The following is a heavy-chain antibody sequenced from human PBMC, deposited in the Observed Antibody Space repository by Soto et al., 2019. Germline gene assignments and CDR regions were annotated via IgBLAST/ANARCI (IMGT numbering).Heavy chain of an antibody. CDR3: VRTSLVVAAATPEDY. D-gene: IGHD2-15*01. J-gene: IGHJ4*02. Sequence: EVQLVESGGGLVQPGESLRLSCAASGFTFSSYWMHWVRQAPGKGLVWVSRINSDGSSTSYEGSVKGRFTISRDNAKNTLYLQMNSLRAEDTAVYYCVRTSLVVAAATPEDYWGQGTLVTVSA. CDR1: GFTFSSYW. V-gene: IGHV3-74*01. CDR2: INSDGSST.